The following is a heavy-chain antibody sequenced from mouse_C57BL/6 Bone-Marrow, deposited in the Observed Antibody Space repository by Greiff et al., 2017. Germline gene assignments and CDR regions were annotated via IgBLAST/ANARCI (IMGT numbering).Heavy chain of an antibody. CDR2: INPNNGGT. Sequence: EVQRVESGPELVKPGASVKIPCKASGYTFTDYNMDWVKQSHGKSLEWIGDINPNNGGTIYNQKFKGKATLTVDKSSSTAYMELRSLTSEDTAVYYCARSNYDYDWYFDVWGTGTTVTVSS. J-gene: IGHJ1*03. CDR1: GYTFTDYN. D-gene: IGHD2-4*01. CDR3: ARSNYDYDWYFDV. V-gene: IGHV1-18*01.